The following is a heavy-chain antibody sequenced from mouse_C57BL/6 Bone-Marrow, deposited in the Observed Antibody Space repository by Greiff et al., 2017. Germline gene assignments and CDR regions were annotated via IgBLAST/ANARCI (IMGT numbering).Heavy chain of an antibody. D-gene: IGHD1-1*02. V-gene: IGHV1-64*01. CDR2: IHPNSGST. CDR1: GYTFTSYW. J-gene: IGHJ3*01. Sequence: VQLQQPGAELVKPGASVKLSCKASGYTFTSYWMHWVKQRPGQGLEWIGMIHPNSGSTNYNEKFKSKATLTVDKSSSTAYMQLGSLTSEDSAVYYCARHGGAWFAYWGQGTLVTVSA. CDR3: ARHGGAWFAY.